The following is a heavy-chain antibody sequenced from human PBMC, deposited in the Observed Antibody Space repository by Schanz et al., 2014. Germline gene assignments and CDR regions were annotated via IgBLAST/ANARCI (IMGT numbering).Heavy chain of an antibody. J-gene: IGHJ4*02. CDR3: ASSGAGYSSSWDFDD. CDR2: IIPILGIA. Sequence: QVQLVQSEAEVKKPGSSVKVSCKASGGTFSSYTISWVRQAPGQGLEWMGRIIPILGIANYAQNFQGRVTITADKSTSTDYMDVSSLRSEDTAVYYCASSGAGYSSSWDFDDWGQGTLVTVSS. V-gene: IGHV1-69*02. D-gene: IGHD6-13*01. CDR1: GGTFSSYT.